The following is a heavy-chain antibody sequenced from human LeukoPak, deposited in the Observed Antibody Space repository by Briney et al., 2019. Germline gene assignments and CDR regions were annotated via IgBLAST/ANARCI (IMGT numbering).Heavy chain of an antibody. CDR3: ARERGYSTSFNSQNYFDY. CDR2: IYHSGST. J-gene: IGHJ4*02. V-gene: IGHV4-38-2*02. D-gene: IGHD6-6*01. CDR1: GYSISSGYY. Sequence: SETLSLTCTVSGYSISSGYYWGWIRQPPGKGLEWIGSIYHSGSTYYNPSLKSRVTISVDTSKNQFSLKLSSVTAADTAVYYCARERGYSTSFNSQNYFDYWAREPWSPSPQ.